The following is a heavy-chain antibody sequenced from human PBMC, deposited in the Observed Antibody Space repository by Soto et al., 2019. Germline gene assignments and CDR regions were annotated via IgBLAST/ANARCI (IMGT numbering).Heavy chain of an antibody. J-gene: IGHJ4*02. CDR1: GFTFSTYW. CDR2: IKGDESTT. D-gene: IGHD3-16*01. CDR3: ARGAFHNYYVDY. V-gene: IGHV3-74*01. Sequence: EVQLVESGGDSVQPGGSLRRSCAASGFTFSTYWMHWVRQAPGEGLLWVSRIKGDESTTSSADSVKGRFTISRDNAKNTVYLHMNSLRADDTAVYYCARGAFHNYYVDYWGQGTLVTVSS.